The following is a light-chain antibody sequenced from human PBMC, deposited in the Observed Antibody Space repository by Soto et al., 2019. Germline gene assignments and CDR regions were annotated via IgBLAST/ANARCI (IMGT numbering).Light chain of an antibody. CDR1: QSVSNN. CDR2: GES. Sequence: DIVLTQSPATLSLSPGQRATLSCRASQSVSNNYLAWYQQKPGQAPRLLIYGESARATGIPARFSGSGSGTEFTLTISSLQSEDFAVYFCQQYYDWPRTFGQGTKVDIK. V-gene: IGKV3-15*01. J-gene: IGKJ1*01. CDR3: QQYYDWPRT.